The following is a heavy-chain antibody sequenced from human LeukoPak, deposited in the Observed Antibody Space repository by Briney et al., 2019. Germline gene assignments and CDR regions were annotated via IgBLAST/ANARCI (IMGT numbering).Heavy chain of an antibody. CDR1: GYSISSGGYY. CDR2: IYHSGST. D-gene: IGHD3-9*01. V-gene: IGHV4-30-2*01. J-gene: IGHJ5*02. CDR3: ARAFDLGWFDP. Sequence: PSETLSLTCTVSGYSISSGGYYWSWIRQPPGKGLEWIGYIYHSGSTYYNPSLKSRVTISVDRSKNQFSLKLSSVTAADTAVYYCARAFDLGWFDPWGQGTLVTVSS.